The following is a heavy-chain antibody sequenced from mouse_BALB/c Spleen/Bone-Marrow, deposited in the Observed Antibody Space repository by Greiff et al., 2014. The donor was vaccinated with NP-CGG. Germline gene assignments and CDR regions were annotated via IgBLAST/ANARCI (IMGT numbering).Heavy chain of an antibody. Sequence: EVKLMESGGGLVQPGGSRKLSCAASGFTFSNFGMHWFRQSPEKGLEWVAFVSTGSTITYYADAVKGRFTISRDNPENTLFLQMTSLRSEDTAIYYCARSHFYGNYFDYWGQGTTLTVSS. J-gene: IGHJ2*01. CDR1: GFTFSNFG. V-gene: IGHV5-17*02. D-gene: IGHD2-1*01. CDR3: ARSHFYGNYFDY. CDR2: VSTGSTIT.